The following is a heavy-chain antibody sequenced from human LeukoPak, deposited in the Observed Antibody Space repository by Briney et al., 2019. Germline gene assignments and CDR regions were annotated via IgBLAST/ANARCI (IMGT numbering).Heavy chain of an antibody. CDR2: INSDGSST. V-gene: IGHV3-74*01. D-gene: IGHD5-18*01. CDR3: AQGKLDTATGGLIDY. Sequence: QSGGSLRLSCAASGFTFSSYWMHWVRQAPGKGLVWVSRINSDGSSTSYADSVKGRFTISRDNAKNTLYLRMNSLRAEDTAEYYCAQGKLDTATGGLIDYWGQGTLVTVSS. J-gene: IGHJ4*02. CDR1: GFTFSSYW.